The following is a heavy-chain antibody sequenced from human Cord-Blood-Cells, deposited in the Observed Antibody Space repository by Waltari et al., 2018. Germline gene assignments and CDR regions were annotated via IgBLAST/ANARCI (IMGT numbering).Heavy chain of an antibody. CDR2: INSDGRSK. Sequence: EVQLVESGGGLVQPGGSLRLSCAASGFTFSCYWMPWVSQAPGKGLVWVSRINSDGRSKSYADSVKGRFTISRDNAKNTLYLQMNSLRAEDTAVYYCARDRVWGSGGDAFDIWGQGTMVTVSS. CDR1: GFTFSCYW. J-gene: IGHJ3*02. CDR3: ARDRVWGSGGDAFDI. D-gene: IGHD7-27*01. V-gene: IGHV3-74*01.